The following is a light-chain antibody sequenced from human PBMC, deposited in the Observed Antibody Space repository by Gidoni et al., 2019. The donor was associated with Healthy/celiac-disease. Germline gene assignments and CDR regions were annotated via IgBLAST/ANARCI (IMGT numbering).Light chain of an antibody. J-gene: IGKJ4*01. CDR3: QQRSNWLT. CDR1: QSVSSY. CDR2: DAS. Sequence: EIVLTQSPATLSLSPGERATLSCRDSQSVSSYLAWYQQKPGQAPRILIYDASNRATGIPARFSGSGSGTDFTLTISSLEPEDFAVYYCQQRSNWLTFGGGNKVEIK. V-gene: IGKV3-11*01.